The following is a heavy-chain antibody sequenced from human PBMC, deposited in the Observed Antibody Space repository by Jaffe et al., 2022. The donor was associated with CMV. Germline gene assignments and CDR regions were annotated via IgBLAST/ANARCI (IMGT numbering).Heavy chain of an antibody. V-gene: IGHV4-59*08. Sequence: QVQLQESGPGLVKPSETLSLTCTVSGGSISSYYWSWIRQPPGKGLEWIGYIYYSGSTNYNPSLKSRVTISVDTSKNQFSLKLSSVTAADTAVYYCARRRVYSSSWYYYYMDVWGKGTTVTVSS. CDR1: GGSISSYY. CDR2: IYYSGST. CDR3: ARRRVYSSSWYYYYMDV. D-gene: IGHD6-13*01. J-gene: IGHJ6*03.